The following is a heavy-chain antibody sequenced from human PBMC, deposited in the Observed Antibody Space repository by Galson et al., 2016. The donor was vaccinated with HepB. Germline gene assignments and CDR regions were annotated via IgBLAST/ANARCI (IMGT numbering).Heavy chain of an antibody. CDR3: ARHEDYGDLLDH. CDR2: IHYSGST. D-gene: IGHD4-17*01. Sequence: ETLSLTCTVSGGSISHRNYYWGWIRQPPGKGLEWIGSIHYSGSTYYNPSLKSRVSISGDTSKNQFSLKLSSVTAADTAVYYCARHEDYGDLLDHWGQGTLVTVSS. V-gene: IGHV4-39*01. CDR1: GGSISHRNYY. J-gene: IGHJ4*02.